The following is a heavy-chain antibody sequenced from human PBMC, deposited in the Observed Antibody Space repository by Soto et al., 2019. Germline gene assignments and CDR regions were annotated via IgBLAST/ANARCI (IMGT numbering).Heavy chain of an antibody. CDR3: ARVGSASLMVVVIADH. D-gene: IGHD3-22*01. Sequence: GGSLRLSCTTSGFTFGDYAMSWFRQAPGKGLEWVGFIRSKGYGGTTQYAASVKGGFTISRDDSESIAYLQMDSLKTEDTALYYCARVGSASLMVVVIADHWGQGTQVTVSS. V-gene: IGHV3-49*03. CDR1: GFTFGDYA. J-gene: IGHJ4*02. CDR2: IRSKGYGGTT.